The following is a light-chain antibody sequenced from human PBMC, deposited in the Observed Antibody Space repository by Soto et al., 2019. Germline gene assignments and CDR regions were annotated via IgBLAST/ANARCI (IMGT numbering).Light chain of an antibody. V-gene: IGLV2-14*03. CDR1: SSDVGSDKY. Sequence: QSALTQPASVSGSPGQSITISCTGTSSDVGSDKYVSWHQQHPGKAPKLIIYDVSNRSSGVSDRFSASKSGNTASLTISGLQPEDEADYYCCSYTSDITYVFGTGTKLTVL. J-gene: IGLJ1*01. CDR2: DVS. CDR3: CSYTSDITYV.